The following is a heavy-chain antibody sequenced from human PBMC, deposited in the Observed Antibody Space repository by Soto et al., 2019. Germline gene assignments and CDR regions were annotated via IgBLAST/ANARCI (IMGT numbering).Heavy chain of an antibody. J-gene: IGHJ4*02. CDR1: GRSISSVGYY. V-gene: IGHV4-31*11. D-gene: IGHD4-17*01. Sequence: SETLSLTCAVSGRSISSVGYYWSWVRQHPGKGLEWIGSISYTGNTYYNPSLENRLSISLDTSENRFYLRLNSVTAADTAIYYCAKLSARDYGDQIDYWGQGTLVTVSS. CDR2: ISYTGNT. CDR3: AKLSARDYGDQIDY.